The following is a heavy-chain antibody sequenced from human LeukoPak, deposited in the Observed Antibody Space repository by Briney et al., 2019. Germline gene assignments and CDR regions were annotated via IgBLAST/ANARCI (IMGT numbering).Heavy chain of an antibody. J-gene: IGHJ4*02. CDR3: ARLTRYSSS. CDR1: GYTFTGYY. D-gene: IGHD6-13*01. CDR2: INPNSGVT. Sequence: ASVKLSCKASGYTFTGYYMHWVRQAPGQGLEWMGWINPNSGVTNYAQKLQGRVTMTTDTSTSTAYMELRSLRSDDTAVYYCARLTRYSSSWGQGTLVTVSS. V-gene: IGHV1-2*02.